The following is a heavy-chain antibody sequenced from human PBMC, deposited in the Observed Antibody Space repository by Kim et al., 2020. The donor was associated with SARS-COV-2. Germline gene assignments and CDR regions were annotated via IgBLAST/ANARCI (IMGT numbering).Heavy chain of an antibody. Sequence: GRSHSHPSHKSRVTNTVDTSKNQFPLKLSSVAAADTAVYYCAREESGDFDYWGQGTLVTVSS. CDR2: GRS. J-gene: IGHJ4*02. V-gene: IGHV4-31*02. CDR3: AREESGDFDY. D-gene: IGHD3-10*01.